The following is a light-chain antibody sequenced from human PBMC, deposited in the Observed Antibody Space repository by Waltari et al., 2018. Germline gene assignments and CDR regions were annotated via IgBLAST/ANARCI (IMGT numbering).Light chain of an antibody. Sequence: QSALTQPASVSGSPGQSITIFCTGASSDVGGSNFVSWYQQYPGRAPKLLIYDVSDRPSGVSNRFSGSKSDYAASLTISGLQAEDEADYYCCSYRGVTTVVFCGGTKLTVL. CDR3: CSYRGVTTVV. J-gene: IGLJ2*01. CDR2: DVS. CDR1: SSDVGGSNF. V-gene: IGLV2-14*03.